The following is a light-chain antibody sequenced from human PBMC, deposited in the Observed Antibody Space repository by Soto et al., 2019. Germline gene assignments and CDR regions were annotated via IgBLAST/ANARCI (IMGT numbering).Light chain of an antibody. J-gene: IGKJ4*01. Sequence: EIVLTQSPGTLSLSPGERATLSCRASQSVGSNLAWYQQKPGQAPRLLVYGASTRATGVPASFSGSGSGTEFTLTISSLQSEVFAVYYCQQYNNWPLTFGGGTKVDIK. V-gene: IGKV3-15*01. CDR2: GAS. CDR3: QQYNNWPLT. CDR1: QSVGSN.